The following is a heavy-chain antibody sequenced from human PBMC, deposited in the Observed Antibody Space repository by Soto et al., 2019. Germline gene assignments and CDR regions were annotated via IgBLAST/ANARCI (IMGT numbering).Heavy chain of an antibody. V-gene: IGHV1-69*01. Sequence: VKVSCKASGGTFSSYAISWVRQAPGQGFEWMGGIIPIFGTANYAQKFQGRVTITADESTSTAYMELSSLRSEDTAVYYCARVSPAGGSYPPLYFDYWGQGTLVTVSS. CDR2: IIPIFGTA. CDR1: GGTFSSYA. D-gene: IGHD1-26*01. CDR3: ARVSPAGGSYPPLYFDY. J-gene: IGHJ4*02.